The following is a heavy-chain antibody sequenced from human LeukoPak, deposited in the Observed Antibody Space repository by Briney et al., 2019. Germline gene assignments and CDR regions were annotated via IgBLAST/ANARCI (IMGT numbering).Heavy chain of an antibody. CDR2: ISYDGRNK. D-gene: IGHD3-22*01. V-gene: IGHV3-30*04. J-gene: IGHJ4*02. CDR3: ARDRDYYDSSGKFDY. CDR1: GFTFSSYA. Sequence: PGGSLRLSCAASGFTFSSYAMHWVRQAPGKGLEWVAVISYDGRNKYYADSVKGRFTISRDNSKNTLYLQMNSLRAEDTAVYYCARDRDYYDSSGKFDYWGQGTLVTVSS.